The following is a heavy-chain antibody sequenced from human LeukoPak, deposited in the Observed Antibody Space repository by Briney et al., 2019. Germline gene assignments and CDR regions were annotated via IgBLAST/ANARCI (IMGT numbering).Heavy chain of an antibody. CDR2: ISYDGSNK. Sequence: PGGSLRLSCAASGFTFSDYVMHWVRQAPGKGLEWVAVISYDGSNKYHADSEKGRFTISRDNSQNTLYLQMNSLRPEDTAVYHCVRDGESYLGSGSYYCYFNYWGQGTLVTVSS. V-gene: IGHV3-30-3*01. J-gene: IGHJ4*02. CDR3: VRDGESYLGSGSYYCYFNY. D-gene: IGHD3-10*01. CDR1: GFTFSDYV.